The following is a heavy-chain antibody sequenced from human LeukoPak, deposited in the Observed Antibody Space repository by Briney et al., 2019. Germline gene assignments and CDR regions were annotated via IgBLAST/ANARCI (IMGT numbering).Heavy chain of an antibody. Sequence: ASVKVSCKASRYTFIAYYIHWVRQGPGQGLEWMGWINPNSGGTSYAWKFQGRVTMTRDTSISTAYMDLSSLRSDDTAVYYCAREDRYGDYRVGYYYYYMDVWGKGTTVTVSS. CDR3: AREDRYGDYRVGYYYYYMDV. CDR2: INPNSGGT. J-gene: IGHJ6*03. D-gene: IGHD4-17*01. V-gene: IGHV1-2*02. CDR1: RYTFIAYY.